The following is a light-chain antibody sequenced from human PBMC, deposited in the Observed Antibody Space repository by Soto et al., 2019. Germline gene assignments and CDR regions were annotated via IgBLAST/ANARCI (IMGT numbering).Light chain of an antibody. CDR1: SSDVGGYDY. CDR2: YVT. V-gene: IGLV2-14*01. J-gene: IGLJ3*02. CDR3: SSGTNSVTHVV. Sequence: QSALTQPASVSGSPGQSITISCTGTSSDVGGYDYVAWYQQNPGKAPKLLISYVTDRASGVSHRFSGSKSGNTATLTISGLQAEDEADYSCSSGTNSVTHVVFGGGTKVTVL.